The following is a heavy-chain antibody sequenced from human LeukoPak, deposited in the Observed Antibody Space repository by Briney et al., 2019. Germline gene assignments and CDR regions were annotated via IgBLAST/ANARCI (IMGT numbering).Heavy chain of an antibody. CDR2: IIPMYGRG. V-gene: IGHV1-69*13. J-gene: IGHJ4*02. CDR3: ARGQSSLGSPYYFDY. D-gene: IGHD3-16*01. Sequence: ASVKVSCKASGGTFTNYAISWVRQAPGQGLEWMGGIIPMYGRGNYAQKFQGRVTITADESTSTVYMELRSLTSEDTAVYYCARGQSSLGSPYYFDYRGQGTLVTVSS. CDR1: GGTFTNYA.